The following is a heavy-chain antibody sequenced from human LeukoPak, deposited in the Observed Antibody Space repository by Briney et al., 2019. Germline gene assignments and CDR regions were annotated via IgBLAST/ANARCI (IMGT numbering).Heavy chain of an antibody. CDR1: GGSISSSSYY. Sequence: SETLSLTCTVSGGSISSSSYYWGWIRQPPGKGLDWIGGIYYSGSTYYNPSLKSRVTISVDTSKNQFSLKLSSVTAADTAVYFCARGSSNVAARNNWFDPWGQGTLVTVSS. J-gene: IGHJ5*02. V-gene: IGHV4-39*01. CDR3: ARGSSNVAARNNWFDP. CDR2: IYYSGST. D-gene: IGHD6-6*01.